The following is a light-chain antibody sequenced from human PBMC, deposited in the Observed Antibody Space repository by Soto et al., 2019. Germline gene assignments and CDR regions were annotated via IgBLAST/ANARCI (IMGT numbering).Light chain of an antibody. CDR2: WAS. CDR3: QQYYSNPPMFT. V-gene: IGKV4-1*01. CDR1: QSVLYSPNNKNY. Sequence: DIVLTQSPDSLAVSLGERATINCKSSQSVLYSPNNKNYLAWYQQKPGQPPKLLIYWASTRESGVPDRFSGSGSETDFTLTISSLQAEDVAVYYCQQYYSNPPMFTFGQGTKLEIK. J-gene: IGKJ2*01.